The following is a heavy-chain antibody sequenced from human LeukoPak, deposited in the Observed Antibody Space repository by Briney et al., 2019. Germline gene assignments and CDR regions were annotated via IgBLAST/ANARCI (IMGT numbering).Heavy chain of an antibody. Sequence: PSETLSLTCAVYGGSFSGYYWSWIRQPPGKGLEWIGEINHSGSTNYNPFLKSRVTISVDTSKNQFSLKLSSATAADTAVYYCAYLNSHAFDIWGQGTMVTVSS. V-gene: IGHV4-34*01. CDR2: INHSGST. CDR3: AYLNSHAFDI. J-gene: IGHJ3*02. CDR1: GGSFSGYY. D-gene: IGHD1-7*01.